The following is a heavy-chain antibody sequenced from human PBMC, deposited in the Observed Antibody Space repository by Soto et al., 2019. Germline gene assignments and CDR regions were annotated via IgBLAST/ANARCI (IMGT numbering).Heavy chain of an antibody. D-gene: IGHD3-22*01. Sequence: GSGPTLVNPTQTLTLTCTFSGFSLSTSGMCVSWIRQPPGKALEWLALIDWDDDKYYSTSLKTRLTISKDTSKNQVVLTMTNMDPVDTATYYCARRRDYYDSSGFAPFDYWGQGTLVTVSS. CDR1: GFSLSTSGMC. V-gene: IGHV2-70*01. CDR3: ARRRDYYDSSGFAPFDY. CDR2: IDWDDDK. J-gene: IGHJ4*02.